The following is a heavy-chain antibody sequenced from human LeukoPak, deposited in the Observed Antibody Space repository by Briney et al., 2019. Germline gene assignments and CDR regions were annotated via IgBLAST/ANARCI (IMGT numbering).Heavy chain of an antibody. CDR2: IIPILGIA. CDR3: AGKDNWSLFDP. Sequence: SVKVSCKASGGTFSSYTISWVRQAPGQGLEWMGRIIPILGIANYAQKFQGRVTITADKSTSTAYMELSSLRSENTAVYYCAGKDNWSLFDPWGQGTLVTVSS. D-gene: IGHD1-20*01. V-gene: IGHV1-69*02. CDR1: GGTFSSYT. J-gene: IGHJ5*02.